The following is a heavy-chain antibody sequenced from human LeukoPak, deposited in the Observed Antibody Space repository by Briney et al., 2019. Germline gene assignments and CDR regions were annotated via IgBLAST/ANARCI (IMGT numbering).Heavy chain of an antibody. V-gene: IGHV3-66*01. J-gene: IGHJ4*02. CDR2: FYNTDDT. Sequence: GGSLRLSCVASGFTVSSSFMNWVRQAPGKGLEWVSTFYNTDDTNYPDSVRGRFTISRDGSTNTLHLQMNSLRVEDTAVYFCARASQWLAFDCWGQGTLVTVSS. CDR3: ARASQWLAFDC. D-gene: IGHD6-19*01. CDR1: GFTVSSSF.